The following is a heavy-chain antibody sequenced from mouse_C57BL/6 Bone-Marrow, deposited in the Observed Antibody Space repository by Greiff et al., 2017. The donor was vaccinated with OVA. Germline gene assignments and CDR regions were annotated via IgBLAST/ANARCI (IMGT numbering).Heavy chain of an antibody. J-gene: IGHJ2*01. Sequence: LKQSGAELVRPGASVKLSCTASGFNIKDDYMHWVKERPEQGLEWIGWIDPENGDTEYASKFQGKATITADTSSKTVYLHLSSLTSEDTAVYYCTTYRYWGQGTTLTVSS. CDR3: TTYRY. CDR1: GFNIKDDY. V-gene: IGHV14-4*01. CDR2: IDPENGDT.